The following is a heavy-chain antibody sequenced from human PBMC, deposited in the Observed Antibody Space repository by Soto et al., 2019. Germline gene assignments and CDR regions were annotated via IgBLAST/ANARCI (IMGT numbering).Heavy chain of an antibody. V-gene: IGHV4-59*08. J-gene: IGHJ5*02. CDR1: GGSISSYY. CDR2: IYYSGST. Sequence: PSETLSLTCTVSGGSISSYYRSWIRQPPGKGLEWIGYIYYSGSTNYNPSLKSRVTISVDTSKNQFSLKLSSVTAADTAVYYCARTMVRGVISTWFDPWGQGTLVTVSS. CDR3: ARTMVRGVISTWFDP. D-gene: IGHD3-10*01.